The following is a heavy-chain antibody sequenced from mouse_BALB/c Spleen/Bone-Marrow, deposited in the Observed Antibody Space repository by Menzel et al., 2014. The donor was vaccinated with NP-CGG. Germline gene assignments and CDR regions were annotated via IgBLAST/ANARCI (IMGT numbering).Heavy chain of an antibody. D-gene: IGHD1-1*01. Sequence: QVQLQHSGAELARPGASVKMSCKASGYTFTSYWMHWVKQRPGQGLEWIGYINPSTGYTNYNQRFKDKATLTADKSSSTAYMQLRSLTSEDSAIYYCTRGIAAVVAADFDYWGQGTTLTVSS. CDR1: GYTFTSYW. CDR2: INPSTGYT. CDR3: TRGIAAVVAADFDY. J-gene: IGHJ2*01. V-gene: IGHV1-4*01.